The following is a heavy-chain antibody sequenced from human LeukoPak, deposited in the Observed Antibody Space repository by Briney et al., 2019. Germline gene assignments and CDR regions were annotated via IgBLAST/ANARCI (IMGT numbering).Heavy chain of an antibody. J-gene: IGHJ4*02. CDR2: INHSGST. CDR3: TRLTGVGSYQHLDY. CDR1: GGSFSGYY. D-gene: IGHD1-26*01. V-gene: IGHV4-34*01. Sequence: SETLSLTCAVYGGSFSGYYWSWIRQPPGKGLEWIGEINHSGSTNYNPSLKSRATISVDTSKNQFSLKLSSVTAADTAVYYCTRLTGVGSYQHLDYWGQGTLVTVS.